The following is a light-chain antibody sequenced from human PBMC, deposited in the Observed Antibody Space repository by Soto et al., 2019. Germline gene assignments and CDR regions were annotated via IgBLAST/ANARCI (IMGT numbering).Light chain of an antibody. CDR3: QQRSNWPPIFT. CDR2: DAS. CDR1: QSVSSY. V-gene: IGKV3-11*01. J-gene: IGKJ3*01. Sequence: EIVLTQSPATLSLSPGERATLSCRASQSVSSYLAWYQQKPGQAPRLLIYDASNRAPGIPARFSGSGSGTALTLTISSLEPEDFAVYYCQQRSNWPPIFTFGPGTKVDIK.